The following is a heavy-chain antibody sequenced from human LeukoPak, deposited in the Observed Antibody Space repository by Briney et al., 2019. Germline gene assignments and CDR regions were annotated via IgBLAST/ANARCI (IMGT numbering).Heavy chain of an antibody. CDR1: GFTFSSNS. J-gene: IGHJ4*02. CDR2: ISSTGGTI. Sequence: GGSLTLSCAASGFTFSSNSMNWVRQAPGKGLEWVSYISSTGGTIYYADSMKGRFTISRDNAKNSLYLQMNSLRVEDTAVYYCAREGTLDYWGQGTLVTVSS. V-gene: IGHV3-48*04. CDR3: AREGTLDY.